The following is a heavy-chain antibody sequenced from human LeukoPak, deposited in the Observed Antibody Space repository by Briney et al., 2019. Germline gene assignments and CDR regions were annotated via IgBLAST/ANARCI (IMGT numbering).Heavy chain of an antibody. CDR1: GYGFTSHD. Sequence: ASVKVSCKASGYGFTSHDINWVRQATGQGLEWMGWMNPNSGNTGYAQKFQDRVTMTRNTSISTAYLELSSLGSEDTAMYYCASALKRGSAGTLIDHWGQGTLVTVSS. D-gene: IGHD6-13*01. CDR3: ASALKRGSAGTLIDH. J-gene: IGHJ4*02. CDR2: MNPNSGNT. V-gene: IGHV1-8*01.